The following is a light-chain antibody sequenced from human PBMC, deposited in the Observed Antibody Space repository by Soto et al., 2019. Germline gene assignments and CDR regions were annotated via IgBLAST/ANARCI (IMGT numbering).Light chain of an antibody. CDR3: MQSLQTPLT. J-gene: IGKJ5*01. CDR1: QSLLHYNGNNY. V-gene: IGKV2-28*01. CDR2: LGS. Sequence: DIVMTQSPLSLPVTPGEPASISCRSSQSLLHYNGNNYLNWYLQKPGQSPQLLIYLGSNRASGAPDRFSGSGSGTDFTLKITRVEAEDVGVYHCMQSLQTPLTFGQGTRLEIK.